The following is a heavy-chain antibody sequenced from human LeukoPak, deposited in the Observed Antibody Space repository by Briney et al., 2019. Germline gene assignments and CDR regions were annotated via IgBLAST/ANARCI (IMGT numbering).Heavy chain of an antibody. CDR1: GFTFSSYN. CDR2: ISSSSSSYI. Sequence: PGGSLRLSCAASGFTFSSYNMNWVRQAPGKGLEWVSSISSSSSSYIYYADSVKGRFTISRDNAKNSLYLQMNRLRAEDTAVYYCARVTYYDSSGYSHWGQGTLVTVSS. D-gene: IGHD3-22*01. CDR3: ARVTYYDSSGYSH. J-gene: IGHJ4*02. V-gene: IGHV3-21*01.